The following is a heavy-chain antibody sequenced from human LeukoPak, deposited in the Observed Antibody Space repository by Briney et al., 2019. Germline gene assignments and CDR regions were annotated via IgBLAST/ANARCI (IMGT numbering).Heavy chain of an antibody. Sequence: PGGSLRLSCAASGFTFSSPAMRWVRQAPGKGLEWVSSLIGSGGSTYYADSVKGRFTISRDNSKNTLYLQMNSLRAEDTAVYYCAKGEGYSDYWGQGTLVTVSS. CDR2: LIGSGGST. J-gene: IGHJ4*02. V-gene: IGHV3-23*01. CDR1: GFTFSSPA. CDR3: AKGEGYSDY. D-gene: IGHD1-26*01.